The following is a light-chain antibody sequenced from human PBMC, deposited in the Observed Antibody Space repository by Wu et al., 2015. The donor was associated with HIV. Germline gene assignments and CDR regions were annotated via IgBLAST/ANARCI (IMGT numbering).Light chain of an antibody. CDR2: DAS. CDR1: QSIANH. Sequence: PGERATLXCRASQSIANHLAWYQQKLGQAPRLLIYDASTRATGTPDRFSGSGSETEFFLTITNIQSEDFAVYYCQQYNNWPQYTFGQGTKLVIK. J-gene: IGKJ2*01. V-gene: IGKV3-15*01. CDR3: QQYNNWPQYT.